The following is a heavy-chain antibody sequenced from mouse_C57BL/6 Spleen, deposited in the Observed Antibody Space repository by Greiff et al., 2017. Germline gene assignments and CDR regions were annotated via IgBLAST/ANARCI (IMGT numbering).Heavy chain of an antibody. D-gene: IGHD2-2*01. CDR1: GYAFSSSW. V-gene: IGHV1-82*01. CDR3: ARWGYDGGFAY. J-gene: IGHJ3*01. Sequence: VQLQQSGPELVKPGASVKISCKASGYAFSSSWMNWVKQRPGKGLEWIGRIYPGDGDTNYNGKFKGKATLTADKSSSTAYMQLSSLTSEDSAVYFCARWGYDGGFAYWGQGTLVTVSA. CDR2: IYPGDGDT.